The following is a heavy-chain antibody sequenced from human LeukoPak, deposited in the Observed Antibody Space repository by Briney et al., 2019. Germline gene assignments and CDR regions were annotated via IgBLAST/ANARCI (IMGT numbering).Heavy chain of an antibody. D-gene: IGHD5-24*01. CDR1: GGSISSGGYY. Sequence: SQTLSLTCTVSGGSISSGGYYWSWIRQPPGKGLEWIGYIYYSGSTNYNPSLKSRVTISVDTSKNQFSLKLSSVTAADTAVYYCARGRWLQSYYFDYWGQGTLVTVSS. J-gene: IGHJ4*02. V-gene: IGHV4-61*08. CDR2: IYYSGST. CDR3: ARGRWLQSYYFDY.